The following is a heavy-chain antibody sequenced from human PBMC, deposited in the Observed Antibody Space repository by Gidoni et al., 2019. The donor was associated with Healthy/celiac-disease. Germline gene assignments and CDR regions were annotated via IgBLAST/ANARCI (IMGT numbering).Heavy chain of an antibody. D-gene: IGHD6-19*01. Sequence: EVQLLESGGGLVQPGGSLRLSCAASGFTFSSYAMSWVRQAPGKGLEWVSAISGSGGSTYYADSVKGRFTISRDNSKNTLYLQMNSLRAEDTAVYYCAKDRFSSGWYRVARGQGLFDYWGQGTLVTVSS. V-gene: IGHV3-23*01. CDR3: AKDRFSSGWYRVARGQGLFDY. J-gene: IGHJ4*02. CDR1: GFTFSSYA. CDR2: ISGSGGST.